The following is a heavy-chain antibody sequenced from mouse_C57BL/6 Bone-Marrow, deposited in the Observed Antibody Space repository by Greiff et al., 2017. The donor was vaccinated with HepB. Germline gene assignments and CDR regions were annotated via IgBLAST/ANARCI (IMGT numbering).Heavy chain of an antibody. D-gene: IGHD2-4*01. CDR3: AKADYDGIYYYAMDY. V-gene: IGHV2-5*01. J-gene: IGHJ4*01. CDR1: GFSLTSYG. Sequence: VQLKESGPGLVQPSQSLSITCTVSGFSLTSYGVHWVRQSPGKGLEWLGVIWRGGSTDYNAAFMSRLSITKDNSKSQVFFKMNSLQADETAIYYCAKADYDGIYYYAMDYWGQGTSVTVSS. CDR2: IWRGGST.